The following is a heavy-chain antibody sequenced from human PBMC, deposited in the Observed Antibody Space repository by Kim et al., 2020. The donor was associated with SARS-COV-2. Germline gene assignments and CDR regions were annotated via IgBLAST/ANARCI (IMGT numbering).Heavy chain of an antibody. V-gene: IGHV1-69*13. CDR2: IIPIFGTA. D-gene: IGHD5-12*01. CDR1: GGTFSSYA. J-gene: IGHJ4*02. CDR3: ARPRGAYSGYDTYFDY. Sequence: SVKVSCKASGGTFSSYAISWVRQAPGQGLEWMGGIIPIFGTANYAQKFQGRVTITADESTSTAYMELSSLRSEDTAVYYCARPRGAYSGYDTYFDYWGQGTLVTVSS.